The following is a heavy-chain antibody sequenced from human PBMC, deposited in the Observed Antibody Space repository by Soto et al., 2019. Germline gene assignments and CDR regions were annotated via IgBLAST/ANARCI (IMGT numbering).Heavy chain of an antibody. CDR2: ISYDGSNK. D-gene: IGHD1-1*01. CDR1: GFTFSSYG. Sequence: GGSLSLSCAASGFTFSSYGMHWVSQAPGKGLEWVAVISYDGSNKYYADSVKGRFTISRDNSKNTLYLQMNSLRAEDTAVYYCAKDRAGTHFDYWGQGTLATVSS. CDR3: AKDRAGTHFDY. J-gene: IGHJ4*02. V-gene: IGHV3-30*18.